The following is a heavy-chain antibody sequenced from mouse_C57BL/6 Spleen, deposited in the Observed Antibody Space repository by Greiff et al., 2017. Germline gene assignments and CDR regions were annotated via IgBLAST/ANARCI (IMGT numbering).Heavy chain of an antibody. CDR1: GFTFSDYG. V-gene: IGHV5-17*01. CDR3: ARTRGGAMDY. D-gene: IGHD1-1*02. J-gene: IGHJ4*01. Sequence: EVKLVESGGGLVKPGGSLKLSCAASGFTFSDYGMHWVRQAPEKGLEWVAYISSGSSTIYYADTVKGRFTISRDNAKNTLFLQMTSLRSEDTAMYYCARTRGGAMDYWGQGTSVTVSS. CDR2: ISSGSSTI.